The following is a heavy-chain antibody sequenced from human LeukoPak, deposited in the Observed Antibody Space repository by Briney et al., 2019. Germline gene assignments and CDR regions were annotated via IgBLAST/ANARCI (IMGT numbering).Heavy chain of an antibody. CDR2: IIPIFGIA. CDR3: ARASGQWLDRYNWFDP. CDR1: GGTFISYA. Sequence: GASVKVSCKASGGTFISYAISWVRQAPGQGLEWMGRIIPIFGIANYAQKFQGRVTITADKSTSTAYMELSSLRSEDTAVYYCARASGQWLDRYNWFDPWGQGTLVTVSS. V-gene: IGHV1-69*04. D-gene: IGHD6-19*01. J-gene: IGHJ5*02.